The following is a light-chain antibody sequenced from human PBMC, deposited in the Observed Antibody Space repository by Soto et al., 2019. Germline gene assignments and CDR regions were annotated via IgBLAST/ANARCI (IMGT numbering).Light chain of an antibody. CDR1: QSLLNSNGDDS. V-gene: IGKV2-28*01. Sequence: DIVMTQSPLSLPVTPGEPASISCRSSQSLLNSNGDDSLDWYLQKPGQSQQLLIYLGSNRASGVPARFRGSGSGTDFTLKISRVEADDVGVYYCVRGLQSPPTFGQGTRVEIK. CDR2: LGS. CDR3: VRGLQSPPT. J-gene: IGKJ1*01.